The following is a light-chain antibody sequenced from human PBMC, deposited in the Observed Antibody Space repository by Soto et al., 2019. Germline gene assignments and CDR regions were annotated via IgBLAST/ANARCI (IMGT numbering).Light chain of an antibody. CDR3: SSYTSSSTYV. CDR1: SSVVGGYNY. V-gene: IGLV2-14*01. Sequence: QSALTQPASVSGSPGQSITISCTGTSSVVGGYNYVSWYQQHPGKAPKLMIYDASNRPSGVSNRFSGSKSGNTASLTISGLQAEDEADYYCSSYTSSSTYVFGPGTKVTVL. J-gene: IGLJ1*01. CDR2: DAS.